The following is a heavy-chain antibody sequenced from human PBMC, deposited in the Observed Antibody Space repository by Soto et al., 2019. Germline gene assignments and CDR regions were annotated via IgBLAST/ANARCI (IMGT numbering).Heavy chain of an antibody. J-gene: IGHJ3*02. D-gene: IGHD7-27*01. CDR3: ARSETGDRGDAFDI. Sequence: GGSLRLSCAASGFTFSSYAMSWVRQAPGKGLEWVSSISSSSSYIYYADSVKGRFTISRDNAKNSLYLQMNSLRAEDTAVYYCARSETGDRGDAFDIWGQGTMVTVSS. CDR1: GFTFSSYA. V-gene: IGHV3-21*01. CDR2: ISSSSSYI.